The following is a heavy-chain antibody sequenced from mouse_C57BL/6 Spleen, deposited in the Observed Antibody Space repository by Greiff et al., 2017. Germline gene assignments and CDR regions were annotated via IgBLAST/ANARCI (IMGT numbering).Heavy chain of an antibody. CDR1: GYTFTSYW. J-gene: IGHJ3*01. CDR2: IDPSDSYT. CDR3: ARGGTAWFAY. D-gene: IGHD3-3*01. V-gene: IGHV1-69*01. Sequence: QVQLQQPGAELVMPGASVKLSCEASGYTFTSYWMHWVKQRPGQGLEWIGEIDPSDSYTNYNQKFKGKSTLTVDKSSSTAYMQLSSLTSEDSAVYYCARGGTAWFAYWGQGTLVTVSA.